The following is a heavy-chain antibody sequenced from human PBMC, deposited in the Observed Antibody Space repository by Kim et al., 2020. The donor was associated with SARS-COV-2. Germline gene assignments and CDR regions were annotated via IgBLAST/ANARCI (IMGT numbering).Heavy chain of an antibody. Sequence: KYYVDTVKGRFTIARDNPKNTLYLQMNSRRAEDTAVYYCASGGDSSGYDYWGQGTLVTISS. J-gene: IGHJ4*02. CDR3: ASGGDSSGYDY. V-gene: IGHV3-33*01. CDR2: K. D-gene: IGHD3-22*01.